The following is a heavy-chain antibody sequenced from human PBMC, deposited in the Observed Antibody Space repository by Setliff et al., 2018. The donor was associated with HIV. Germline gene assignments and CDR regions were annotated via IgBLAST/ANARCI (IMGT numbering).Heavy chain of an antibody. Sequence: SETLSLTCTVSGGSISSYYWSWIRQPAGKRLEFIGRISAAGTINYNPSLRSRVTLSVDTSKNQFSLNVNSVTAPDTAVYYCVRHTRDTSLAHYYYYIDVWGKGTTVTVSS. CDR1: GGSISSYY. D-gene: IGHD5-18*01. J-gene: IGHJ6*03. CDR2: ISAAGTI. V-gene: IGHV4-4*07. CDR3: VRHTRDTSLAHYYYYIDV.